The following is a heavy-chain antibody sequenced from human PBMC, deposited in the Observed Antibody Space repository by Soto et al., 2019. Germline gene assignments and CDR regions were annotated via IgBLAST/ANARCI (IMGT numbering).Heavy chain of an antibody. V-gene: IGHV3-48*04. D-gene: IGHD3-22*01. CDR3: TTDRGYLTFDY. CDR2: ISSSSSTI. J-gene: IGHJ4*02. Sequence: GGSLRLSCAASGFTFSSYSMNWVRQAPGKGLEWVSYISSSSSTIYYADSVKGRFTVSRDNVKNSLYLQMNSLRAEDTAMYYCTTDRGYLTFDYWGPGTLVTVSS. CDR1: GFTFSSYS.